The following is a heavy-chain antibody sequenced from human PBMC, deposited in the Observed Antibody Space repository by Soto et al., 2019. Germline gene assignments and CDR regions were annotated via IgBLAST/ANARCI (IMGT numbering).Heavy chain of an antibody. J-gene: IGHJ4*02. V-gene: IGHV3-11*01. CDR1: GFTFRDHY. CDR3: ARDIRGAN. CDR2: ISASSTTI. Sequence: QVQLVESGGGLVKIGGSLRLSCAASGFTFRDHYMTWIRQVPGKGLEWVSYISASSTTIYYADSVKGRFTISRDNAKNSVFLQMNSLRAEDTAGYYCARDIRGANWGQGTLVTVSS.